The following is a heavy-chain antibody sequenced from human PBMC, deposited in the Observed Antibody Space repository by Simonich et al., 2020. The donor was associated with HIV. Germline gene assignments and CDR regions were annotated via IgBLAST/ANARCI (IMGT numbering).Heavy chain of an antibody. V-gene: IGHV4-34*04. Sequence: QVQLQQWGAGLLKPSETLSLTCAVYGGSFRGYYLSWIRQPPGKGLEWIGEINHSGITNNKSSLNSRATISVDKSKNQFSLKLSSVTAADTAIYYCARRDRELILYFDYWGQGNLVTVSS. CDR1: GGSFRGYY. J-gene: IGHJ4*02. CDR3: ARRDRELILYFDY. CDR2: INHSGIT. D-gene: IGHD3-3*01.